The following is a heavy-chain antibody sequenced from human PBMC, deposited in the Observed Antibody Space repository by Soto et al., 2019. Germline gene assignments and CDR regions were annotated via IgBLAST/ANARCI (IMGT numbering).Heavy chain of an antibody. CDR1: GFTFSSYA. V-gene: IGHV3-30-3*01. Sequence: QVQLVESGGGVVQPGRSLRLSCAASGFTFSSYAMHWVRQAPGKGLEWVAVISSDGSNKYYADSVKGRFTISRDNSKNTLYLQMNSLRAEDTAVYYCARMASFYCSGGSCYPTYGMDVWGQWTTVTVSS. D-gene: IGHD2-15*01. CDR2: ISSDGSNK. CDR3: ARMASFYCSGGSCYPTYGMDV. J-gene: IGHJ6*02.